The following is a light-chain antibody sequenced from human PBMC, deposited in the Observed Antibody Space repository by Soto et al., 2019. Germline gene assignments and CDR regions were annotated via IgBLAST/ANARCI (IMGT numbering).Light chain of an antibody. CDR3: SSSTSSSTFV. CDR2: EVS. Sequence: QSALTQPPSASGSPGQSVTISCTGTSSDVGGYNYVSWYQQHPGKAPKLMIYEVSNRPSGVSNRFSGSKSGNTASLTISGLQAEDEADYYCSSSTSSSTFVFGTGTKLTVL. J-gene: IGLJ1*01. V-gene: IGLV2-14*01. CDR1: SSDVGGYNY.